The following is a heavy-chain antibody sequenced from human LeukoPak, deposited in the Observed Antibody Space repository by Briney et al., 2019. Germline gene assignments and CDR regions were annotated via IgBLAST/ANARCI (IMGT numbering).Heavy chain of an antibody. CDR2: INPSGGST. D-gene: IGHD3-16*02. J-gene: IGHJ4*02. V-gene: IGHV1-46*01. CDR3: ATSGVIPFGGLIVPSLDY. Sequence: ASVTVSCKASGYIFTTYYLHWVRQAPGQGLEWMGIINPSGGSTTYAQKFQGRVTMTRDTSTNTVYMALSSLKSEDTAVYYCATSGVIPFGGLIVPSLDYWGQGTLVTVSS. CDR1: GYIFTTYY.